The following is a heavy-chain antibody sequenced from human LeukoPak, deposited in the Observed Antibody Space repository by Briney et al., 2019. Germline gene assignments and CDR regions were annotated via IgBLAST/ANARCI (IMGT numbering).Heavy chain of an antibody. J-gene: IGHJ6*02. CDR2: IYTSGST. V-gene: IGHV4-4*07. CDR1: GGSISSHY. Sequence: SETLSLTCTVSGGSISSHYWSWIRQPAGKGLEWIGRIYTSGSTNYNPSLKSRVTMSVDTSKNQFSLKLSSVTAADTAVYYCARDSEQQLNRGYYYYGMDVWGQGTTVTVSS. D-gene: IGHD6-13*01. CDR3: ARDSEQQLNRGYYYYGMDV.